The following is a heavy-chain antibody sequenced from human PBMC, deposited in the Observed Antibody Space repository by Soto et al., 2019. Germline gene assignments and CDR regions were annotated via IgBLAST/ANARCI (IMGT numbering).Heavy chain of an antibody. D-gene: IGHD2-15*01. CDR1: GYSFTTYA. V-gene: IGHV1-3*01. CDR3: RGGKGMVGNYYYKGMDV. Sequence: ASVQVSCKASGYSFTTYALHCVRQSPGQSLEWMAWVIGGNRNTKYSQKFQDRVTITRETSASIAYMELSSLRSDDTAVYYCRGGKGMVGNYYYKGMDVWGQGSTVAVCS. J-gene: IGHJ6*02. CDR2: VIGGNRNT.